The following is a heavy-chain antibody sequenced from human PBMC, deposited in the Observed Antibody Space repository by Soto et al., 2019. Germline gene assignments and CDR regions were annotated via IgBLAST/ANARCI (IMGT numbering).Heavy chain of an antibody. CDR3: AKRELKRGRWAFGEPNYYYYYYGMDV. CDR2: ISAYNGNT. V-gene: IGHV1-18*01. Sequence: ASVKVSCKASGYTFTSYGISWVRQAPGQGLEWMGWISAYNGNTNYAQKLQGRVTMTTDTSTSTAYMELRSLRSDDTAVYYCAKRELKRGRWAFGEPNYYYYYYGMDVWGQGTTVTVSS. J-gene: IGHJ6*02. CDR1: GYTFTSYG. D-gene: IGHD3-16*01.